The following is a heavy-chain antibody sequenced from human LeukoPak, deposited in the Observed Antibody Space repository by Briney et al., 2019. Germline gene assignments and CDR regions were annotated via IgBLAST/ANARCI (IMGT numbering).Heavy chain of an antibody. CDR2: IYYSGST. D-gene: IGHD6-13*01. CDR1: GGSISSGGYY. J-gene: IGHJ4*02. Sequence: PSETLSLTCTVSGGSISSGGYYWSWIRQHPGTGLEWIGYIYYSGSTYYNPSLKSRVTISVDTSKNQFSLKLSSVTAADTAVYYCARECAGTGSVYFDYWGQGTLVTVSS. CDR3: ARECAGTGSVYFDY. V-gene: IGHV4-31*03.